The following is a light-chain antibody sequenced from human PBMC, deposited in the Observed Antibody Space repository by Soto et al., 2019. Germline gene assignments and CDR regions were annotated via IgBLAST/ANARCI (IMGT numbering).Light chain of an antibody. CDR3: QQCGSSPWT. V-gene: IGKV3-20*01. CDR1: QSVSSYY. CDR2: AAS. J-gene: IGKJ1*01. Sequence: EIVWTQSPATLSFSPWXXXXXXXXXSQSVSSYYLAWYQQKPGQAPRLLIYAASSRATGIPDRFSGGGSGTDFTLTISRLEPEDFAVYYCQQCGSSPWTFGQGTKVDTK.